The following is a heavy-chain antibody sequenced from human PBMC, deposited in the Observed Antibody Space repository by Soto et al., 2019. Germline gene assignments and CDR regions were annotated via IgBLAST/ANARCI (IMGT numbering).Heavy chain of an antibody. D-gene: IGHD4-17*01. Sequence: QITLKESGPTLVKPTQTLTLTCTFSAFSLSTSGVGVGWIRQPPGKALEWLALIYWDDDRRYSPSLKSRLTITKDASKNQVVLTMTNMDPLDTATYYCAHRQRTVYFDYWGQGTLITVSS. CDR2: IYWDDDR. J-gene: IGHJ4*02. CDR1: AFSLSTSGVG. V-gene: IGHV2-5*02. CDR3: AHRQRTVYFDY.